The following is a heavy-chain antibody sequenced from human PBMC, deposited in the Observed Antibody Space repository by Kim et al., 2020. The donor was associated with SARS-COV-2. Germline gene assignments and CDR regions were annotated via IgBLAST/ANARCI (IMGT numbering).Heavy chain of an antibody. CDR2: ISYDGSNK. D-gene: IGHD1-26*01. J-gene: IGHJ4*02. Sequence: GGSLRLSCAASGFTFSSYGMHWVRQAPGKGLEWVAVISYDGSNKYYADSVKGRFTISRDNSKNTLYLQMNSLRAEDTAVYYCAKDISSGSYFDYWGQGTLVTVSS. V-gene: IGHV3-30*18. CDR1: GFTFSSYG. CDR3: AKDISSGSYFDY.